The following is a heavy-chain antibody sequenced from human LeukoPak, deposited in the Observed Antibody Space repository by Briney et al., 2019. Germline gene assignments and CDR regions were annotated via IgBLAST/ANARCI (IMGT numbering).Heavy chain of an antibody. Sequence: SETLSLTCAVSGGSISSSNWWSWVRQPPGKGLEWIGEIYHSGSTNYNPSLKSRVTISVDKSKNQFSLKLSSVTAADTAVYYCARASNTAMAFFDYWGQGTLVTVSS. CDR2: IYHSGST. D-gene: IGHD5-18*01. J-gene: IGHJ4*02. CDR1: GGSISSSNW. CDR3: ARASNTAMAFFDY. V-gene: IGHV4-4*02.